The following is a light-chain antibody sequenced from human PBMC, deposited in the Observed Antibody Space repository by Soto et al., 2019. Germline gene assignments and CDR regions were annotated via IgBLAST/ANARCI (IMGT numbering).Light chain of an antibody. CDR1: QSISSN. CDR3: QHYSNWPPWT. V-gene: IGKV3-15*01. J-gene: IGKJ1*01. Sequence: EIVMTQSPDTLSVSPGERATLSCRASQSISSNLAWYQQKPGQAPRLLIYGASTRAAAIPARFSGSGSGTEFTLTISSLKSEDFAVYYCQHYSNWPPWTFGQGTKVEIK. CDR2: GAS.